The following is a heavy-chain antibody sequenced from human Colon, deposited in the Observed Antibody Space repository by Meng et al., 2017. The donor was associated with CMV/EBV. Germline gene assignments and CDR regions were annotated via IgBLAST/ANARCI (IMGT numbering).Heavy chain of an antibody. J-gene: IGHJ5*02. CDR3: ARGPTDFGDT. CDR1: GYTFTYYT. V-gene: IGHV1-3*01. D-gene: IGHD4-17*01. CDR2: IDCGDGDT. Sequence: YCKAAGYTFTYYTIHWVRQAPGQRPEWMGWIDCGDGDTRYSPSFQGRVTITEDTSATTVYLTSTSLTSEDTAVYYCARGPTDFGDTWGPGTLVTSPQ.